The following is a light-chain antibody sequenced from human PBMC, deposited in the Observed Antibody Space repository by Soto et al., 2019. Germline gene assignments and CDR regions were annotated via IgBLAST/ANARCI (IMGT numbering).Light chain of an antibody. CDR3: QQYNSYPIT. CDR1: QGISSA. Sequence: AIQLTQSPSSLSASVGDRVTITCRASQGISSALAWYQQKPGKAPKLLIYDASSLESGVPSRFSGSGSGTEFTLTISGLQPDDFASYYCQQYNSYPITFGQGTRLEIK. CDR2: DAS. V-gene: IGKV1-13*02. J-gene: IGKJ5*01.